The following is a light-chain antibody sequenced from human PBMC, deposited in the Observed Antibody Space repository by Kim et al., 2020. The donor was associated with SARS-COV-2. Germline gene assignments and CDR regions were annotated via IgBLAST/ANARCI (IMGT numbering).Light chain of an antibody. CDR2: GKS. J-gene: IGLJ2*01. Sequence: ALGQTVKITCQGDSLRDYSAVWFQQKPGQAPLLVIYGKSIRPSGIPDRFSGSSSGNTASLTITGAQAEDEADYYCNSRDNSGNHVLFGGGTQLTVL. CDR3: NSRDNSGNHVL. CDR1: SLRDYS. V-gene: IGLV3-19*01.